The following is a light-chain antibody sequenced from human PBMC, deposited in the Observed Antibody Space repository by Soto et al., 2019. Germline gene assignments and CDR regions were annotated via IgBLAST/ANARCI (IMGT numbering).Light chain of an antibody. CDR3: QQYNHYWT. CDR1: QSISSW. CDR2: DAS. Sequence: DIQMTQYPSTLSASVGDRVTITCRASQSISSWLAWYQQKPGKAPKVLIYDASSLESGVPSRFSGSGSGTEFSLTIRSLQPDDFATYYCQQYNHYWTFGQGTRVEIK. V-gene: IGKV1-5*01. J-gene: IGKJ1*01.